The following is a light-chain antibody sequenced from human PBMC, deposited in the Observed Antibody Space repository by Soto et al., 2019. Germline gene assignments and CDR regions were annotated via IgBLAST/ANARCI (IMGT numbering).Light chain of an antibody. CDR1: QGISSA. CDR2: DAS. V-gene: IGKV1-13*02. CDR3: QQLKTYPFT. J-gene: IGKJ5*01. Sequence: AIQLTQSPSSLSASVGDRVSITCRASQGISSALAWYQHKPGKAPKILIYDASSFQSGVPSRFSGSESGTECPLTISSLQPEDFATYYCQQLKTYPFTFGQGTRLEIK.